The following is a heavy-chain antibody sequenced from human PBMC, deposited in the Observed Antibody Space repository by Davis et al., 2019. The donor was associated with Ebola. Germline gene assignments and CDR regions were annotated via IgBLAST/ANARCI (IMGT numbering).Heavy chain of an antibody. CDR2: IRSKPNSYAT. Sequence: GGSLRLSCAASGFTFSSYWMHWVRQASGKGLEWVGRIRSKPNSYATAYAASVKGRFTISRDDSKNTAYLQMNSLKTEDTAVYYCSLTYDSTDYWGQGTLVTVSS. V-gene: IGHV3-73*01. D-gene: IGHD3-22*01. CDR1: GFTFSSYW. J-gene: IGHJ4*02. CDR3: SLTYDSTDY.